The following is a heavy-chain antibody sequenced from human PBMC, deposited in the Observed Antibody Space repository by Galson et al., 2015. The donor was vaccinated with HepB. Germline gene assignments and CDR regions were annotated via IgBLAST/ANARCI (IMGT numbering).Heavy chain of an antibody. Sequence: SLRLSCAASGFTFSSYSMNWVRQTPGKGLEWLSYINSSSGTIYYADSVKGRFTISRDNAKNSLDLQMNSLRAEDTAVYYCARDPQTHYYDSSTYFDAFDIWGQGTMVTVSA. CDR3: ARDPQTHYYDSSTYFDAFDI. CDR1: GFTFSSYS. J-gene: IGHJ3*02. V-gene: IGHV3-48*01. D-gene: IGHD3-22*01. CDR2: INSSSGTI.